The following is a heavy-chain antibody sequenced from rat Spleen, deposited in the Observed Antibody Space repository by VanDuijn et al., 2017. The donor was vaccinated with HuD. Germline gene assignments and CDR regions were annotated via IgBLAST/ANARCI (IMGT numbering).Heavy chain of an antibody. CDR2: ISTSGGIT. Sequence: EVQLVESGGGLVQPGRSLKLSCAASGFTFSNYDMAWVRQAPTKGLEWVASISTSGGITYYRDSVKGRFTVFRDNAENTVYLQMNSLGSEDTATDYCAKDHTRYNSGYDLYYFDYWGQGVMVTVSS. CDR1: GFTFSNYD. D-gene: IGHD4-3*01. CDR3: AKDHTRYNSGYDLYYFDY. J-gene: IGHJ2*01. V-gene: IGHV5S13*01.